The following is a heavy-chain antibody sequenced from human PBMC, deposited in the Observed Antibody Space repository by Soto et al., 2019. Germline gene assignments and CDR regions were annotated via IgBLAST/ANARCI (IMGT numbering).Heavy chain of an antibody. V-gene: IGHV4-59*01. J-gene: IGHJ4*02. D-gene: IGHD3-10*01. CDR1: GDSIYGYY. CDR3: ARTLDYYASRTYSIFFDF. CDR2: IYSSGST. Sequence: ETLSLTCTVSGDSIYGYYWSWIRQPPGKGLEWLGYIYSSGSTNYNPSLESRVTMSVDTSKNQVYLKVRSVTAADTAVYYCARTLDYYASRTYSIFFDFWGQGSLVTVSS.